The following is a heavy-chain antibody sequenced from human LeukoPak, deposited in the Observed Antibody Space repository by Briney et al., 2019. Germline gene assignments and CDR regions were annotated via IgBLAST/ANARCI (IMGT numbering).Heavy chain of an antibody. Sequence: SETLSLTCTVSGDSISSYFWSWIRQPPGKGLEWIANIYYSGSTNYNPSLKSRVTISVDTSKNQFSLRLNSVTAADTAVYYCARSLAYFDYWGQGTLVTVSS. CDR1: GDSISSYF. D-gene: IGHD1-1*01. CDR3: ARSLAYFDY. V-gene: IGHV4-59*01. CDR2: IYYSGST. J-gene: IGHJ4*02.